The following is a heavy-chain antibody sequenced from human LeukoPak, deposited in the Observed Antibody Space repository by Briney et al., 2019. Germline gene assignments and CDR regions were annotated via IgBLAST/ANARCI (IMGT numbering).Heavy chain of an antibody. V-gene: IGHV1-18*01. D-gene: IGHD3-22*01. CDR2: ISAYNGNT. CDR3: ARDIWDYYDSSGPFDY. Sequence: GASVKVSCKASGYTFTSYGISWVRQAPGQGLEWMGWISAYNGNTNHAQKLQGRVTMTTDTSTSTAYMELRSLRSDDTAVYYCARDIWDYYDSSGPFDYWGQGTLVTVSS. J-gene: IGHJ4*02. CDR1: GYTFTSYG.